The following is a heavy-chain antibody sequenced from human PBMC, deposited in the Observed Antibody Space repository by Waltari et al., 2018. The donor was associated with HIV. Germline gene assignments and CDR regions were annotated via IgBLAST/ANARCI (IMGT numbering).Heavy chain of an antibody. D-gene: IGHD3-16*01. CDR3: AHGYDYVGGGDAFDI. Sequence: QITLKESGPTLVKPTQTLTLTCTFSGFSLSTSGVGVGWIRQPPGKALEGLALIYWDDDKRYSPSLKSRLTITKDTAKNQVVLTMTNMDPVDTATYYYAHGYDYVGGGDAFDIWGQGTMVTVSS. CDR2: IYWDDDK. V-gene: IGHV2-5*02. CDR1: GFSLSTSGVG. J-gene: IGHJ3*02.